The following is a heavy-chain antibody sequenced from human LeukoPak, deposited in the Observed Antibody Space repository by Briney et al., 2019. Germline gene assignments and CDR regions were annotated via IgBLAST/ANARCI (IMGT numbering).Heavy chain of an antibody. J-gene: IGHJ4*02. V-gene: IGHV4-38-2*01. CDR3: ARSRRIDY. Sequence: KPSETLSLTCAVSGYSISSGYYWGWIRQPPGKGLEWIGEINHSGSTNYNPSLKSRVTISVDTSKNQFSLKLSSVTAADTAVYYCARSRRIDYWGQGTLVTVSS. CDR1: GYSISSGYY. CDR2: INHSGST.